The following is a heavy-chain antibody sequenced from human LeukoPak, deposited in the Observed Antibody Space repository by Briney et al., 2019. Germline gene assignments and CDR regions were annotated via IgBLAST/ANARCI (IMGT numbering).Heavy chain of an antibody. CDR1: GFTFSSYA. Sequence: GGSLRLSCAASGFTFSSYAMHWVRQAPGKGLEWVAVISYDGSNKYYADSVKGRFTISRDNSKNTLYLQMNSLRAEDTAVYYCARDPTVATYYYYYYYMDVWGKGTTVTVSS. CDR3: ARDPTVATYYYYYYYMDV. D-gene: IGHD4-11*01. V-gene: IGHV3-30-3*01. J-gene: IGHJ6*03. CDR2: ISYDGSNK.